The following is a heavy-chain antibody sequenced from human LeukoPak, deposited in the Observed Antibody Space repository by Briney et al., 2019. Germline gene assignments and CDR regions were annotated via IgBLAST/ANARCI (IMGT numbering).Heavy chain of an antibody. CDR1: GLTFSSYG. Sequence: PGGSLRLSCAAAGLTFSSYGMHWVRQAPGRGLEWVAVISYDGSNKYYADSVKGRFTISRDNSKNTLNLQMNGLRAEDTAVYYCATTRYDAFDIWGQGTMVTVSS. CDR2: ISYDGSNK. J-gene: IGHJ3*02. V-gene: IGHV3-30*03. CDR3: ATTRYDAFDI. D-gene: IGHD4-17*01.